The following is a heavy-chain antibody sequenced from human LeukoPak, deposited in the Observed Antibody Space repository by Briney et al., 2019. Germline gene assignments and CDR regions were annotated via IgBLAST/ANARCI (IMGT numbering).Heavy chain of an antibody. V-gene: IGHV3-21*04. CDR1: GFTFSSYS. J-gene: IGHJ4*02. CDR2: ISSSSSYI. D-gene: IGHD5-12*01. Sequence: GGSLRLSCAASGFTFSSYSMNWVRQAPGKGLEWVSSISSSSSYIYYADSVKGRFTISRDNAKNSLYLQMNSLRAEDTAVYYCAKDSRYSGYDHFDYWGQGTLVTVSS. CDR3: AKDSRYSGYDHFDY.